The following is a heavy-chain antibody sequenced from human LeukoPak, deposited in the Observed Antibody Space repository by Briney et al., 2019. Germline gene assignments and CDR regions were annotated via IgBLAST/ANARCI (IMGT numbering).Heavy chain of an antibody. CDR3: AKDGVGYSSSWLPYYYYGMDV. CDR2: ISGDGGST. J-gene: IGHJ6*02. CDR1: GFTFDDYA. Sequence: GGSLRLSCAASGFTFDDYAMHWVRQAPGKGLEWVSLISGDGGSTYYADSVKGRFTISRDNSKNFLYLQMNSLRTEDTALYYCAKDGVGYSSSWLPYYYYGMDVWGQGTTVTVSS. D-gene: IGHD6-13*01. V-gene: IGHV3-43*02.